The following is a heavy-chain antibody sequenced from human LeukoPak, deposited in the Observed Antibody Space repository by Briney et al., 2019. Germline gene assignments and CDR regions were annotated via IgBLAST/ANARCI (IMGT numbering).Heavy chain of an antibody. CDR3: ANNWNFDN. Sequence: GRSLRLSCAASGFTFSIYAMHWVRKAPGKGLEWVAVISYDGSNKYYADSVKGRVTISRDNSKNTLYLQMNSLRAEDTAVYYCANNWNFDNWGQGTLVTVSS. J-gene: IGHJ4*02. CDR2: ISYDGSNK. CDR1: GFTFSIYA. V-gene: IGHV3-30*04. D-gene: IGHD1-20*01.